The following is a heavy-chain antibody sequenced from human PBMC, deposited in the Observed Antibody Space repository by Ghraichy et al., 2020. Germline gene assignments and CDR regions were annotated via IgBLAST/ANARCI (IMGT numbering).Heavy chain of an antibody. CDR3: ARRGSTWYVSNWFFDR. Sequence: SETLSLTCSVSNGSITTYYWNWMRQSPGKGLEWIGSVHSSGNTNYNPSLQSRVALSIDTSKSQFSLSLSSVTAEDTAVYYCARRGSTWYVSNWFFDRWGRGTLVTV. CDR2: VHSSGNT. D-gene: IGHD6-13*01. J-gene: IGHJ2*01. V-gene: IGHV4-59*08. CDR1: NGSITTYY.